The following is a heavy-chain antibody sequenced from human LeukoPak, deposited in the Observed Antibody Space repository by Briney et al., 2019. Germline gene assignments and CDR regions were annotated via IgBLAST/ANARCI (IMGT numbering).Heavy chain of an antibody. D-gene: IGHD4-17*01. CDR1: GFTFSTYA. J-gene: IGHJ4*02. Sequence: GGSLRPSCPASGFTFSTYAMKSVRQAPGKGLEWISYISSSTNTIYYADSLKGRFTISRDNAKNSLYLQMNSLRAEDTAVYYCAREKYGDYVSDYWGQGTLVTVSS. CDR2: ISSSTNTI. CDR3: AREKYGDYVSDY. V-gene: IGHV3-48*01.